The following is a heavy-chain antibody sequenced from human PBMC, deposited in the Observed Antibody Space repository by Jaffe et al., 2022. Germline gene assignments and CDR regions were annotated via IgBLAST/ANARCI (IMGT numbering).Heavy chain of an antibody. V-gene: IGHV3-66*02. CDR3: ARDPKLTGDRRTPHDAFDI. CDR1: GFTVSSNY. Sequence: EVQLVESGGGLVQPGGSLRLSCAASGFTVSSNYMSWVRQAPGKGLEWVSVIYSGGSTYYADSVKGRFTISRDNSKNTLYLQMNSLRAEDTAVYYCARDPKLTGDRRTPHDAFDIWGQGTMVTVSS. D-gene: IGHD7-27*01. J-gene: IGHJ3*02. CDR2: IYSGGST.